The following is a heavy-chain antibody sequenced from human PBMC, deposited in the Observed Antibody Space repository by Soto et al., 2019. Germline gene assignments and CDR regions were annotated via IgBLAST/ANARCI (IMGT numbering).Heavy chain of an antibody. CDR3: ARDQPGYSYGYGLGY. V-gene: IGHV3-21*01. CDR2: ISSSSSYI. D-gene: IGHD5-18*01. J-gene: IGHJ4*02. CDR1: EFTFSSCS. Sequence: EVQLVESGGGLVKPGGSLRLSCAASEFTFSSCSMNWVRQAPGKGLEWVSSISSSSSYIYYADSVKGRFTISRDNAKSSLYLQMNSLRAEDTAVYYCARDQPGYSYGYGLGYWGQGTLVTVSS.